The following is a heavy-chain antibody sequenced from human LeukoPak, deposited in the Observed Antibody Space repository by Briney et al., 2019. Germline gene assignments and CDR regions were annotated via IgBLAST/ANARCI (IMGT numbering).Heavy chain of an antibody. CDR1: GFTFSSYW. Sequence: PGRSLRLSCAASGFTFSSYWMSWVRQAPGKGLEWVANIKQDGSEKYYVDSVKGRFTISRDNAKNSLYLQMNSLRAEDTAVYYCARVQYDFWSGYHYFDYWGQGTLVTVSS. CDR3: ARVQYDFWSGYHYFDY. J-gene: IGHJ4*02. V-gene: IGHV3-7*01. CDR2: IKQDGSEK. D-gene: IGHD3-3*01.